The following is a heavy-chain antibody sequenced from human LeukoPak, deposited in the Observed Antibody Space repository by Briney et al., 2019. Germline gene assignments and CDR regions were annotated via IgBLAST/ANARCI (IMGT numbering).Heavy chain of an antibody. CDR1: GYSLSSGYY. J-gene: IGHJ5*02. CDR2: IYHSGST. D-gene: IGHD5-12*01. CDR3: ARGGVATIDNWFDP. V-gene: IGHV4-38-2*01. Sequence: SETLSLTCAVSGYSLSSGYYWGWSRQPPGKGLEWIGSIYHSGSTYYNPSLKSRVTISVDTSKNQFSLKLSSVTAADTAVYYCARGGVATIDNWFDPWGQGTLVTVSS.